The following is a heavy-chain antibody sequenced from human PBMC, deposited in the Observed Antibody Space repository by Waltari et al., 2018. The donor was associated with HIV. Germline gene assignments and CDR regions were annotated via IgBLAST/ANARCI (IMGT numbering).Heavy chain of an antibody. V-gene: IGHV3-30*02. CDR1: GFNFGVHG. D-gene: IGHD1-20*01. CDR2: IWPDGGTK. J-gene: IGHJ4*02. Sequence: QVQLVESGGGVVQPGGTLRLSGVVSGFNFGVHGMAWVRQAPGKGLEWVSNIWPDGGTKFYGDSVKGRFTISRDNSKNTLYLEMSRLRPEDTAVYYCAKDRLTLTAAFDFWGQGALVTVSS. CDR3: AKDRLTLTAAFDF.